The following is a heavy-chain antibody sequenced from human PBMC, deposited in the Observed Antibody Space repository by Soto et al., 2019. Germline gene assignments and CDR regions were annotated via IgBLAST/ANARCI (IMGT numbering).Heavy chain of an antibody. CDR1: GFTFSSYA. V-gene: IGHV3-23*01. CDR3: AKASYSSSWYYVDAEYFQH. CDR2: ISGSGGST. J-gene: IGHJ1*01. D-gene: IGHD6-13*01. Sequence: GGSLRLSCAASGFTFSSYAMSWVRQAPGKGLEWVSAISGSGGSTYYADSVKGRFTISRDNSKNTLYLQMNSLRAEDTAVYYCAKASYSSSWYYVDAEYFQHWGQGTLVTVSS.